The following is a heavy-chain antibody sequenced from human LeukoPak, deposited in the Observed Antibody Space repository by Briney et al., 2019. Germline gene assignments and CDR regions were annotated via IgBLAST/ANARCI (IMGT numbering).Heavy chain of an antibody. D-gene: IGHD3-10*01. CDR1: RGSISSGSYY. CDR3: ARGRGRDVSFYYGMDV. V-gene: IGHV4-61*02. J-gene: IGHJ6*02. CDR2: IYSNGTT. Sequence: SQTLSLTCTVSRGSISSGSYYWSWIRQPAEKGLEWIGRIYSNGTTHHNPSLKSRATISVDTSKNHFSLKLSSVTAADTAVYYCARGRGRDVSFYYGMDVWGQGKTVTVSS.